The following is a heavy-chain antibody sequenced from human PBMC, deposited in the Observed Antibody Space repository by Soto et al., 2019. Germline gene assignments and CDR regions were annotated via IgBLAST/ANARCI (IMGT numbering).Heavy chain of an antibody. CDR3: ARGLAAGDY. D-gene: IGHD6-13*01. CDR1: GYTFTNYY. CDR2: INPNGGST. V-gene: IGHV1-46*01. Sequence: QVQLVQSRAEVKKPGASVKLSCKASGYTFTNYYIHWVRQAPGQGLEWMAIINPNGGSTNYAQKFQGRVTLTRDTSTSTVYMDLSSLKSEDTAVYYCARGLAAGDYWGQGTLVTVSS. J-gene: IGHJ4*02.